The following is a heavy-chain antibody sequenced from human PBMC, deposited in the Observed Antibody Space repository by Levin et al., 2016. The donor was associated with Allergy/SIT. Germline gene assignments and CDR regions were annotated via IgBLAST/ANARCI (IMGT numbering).Heavy chain of an antibody. J-gene: IGHJ6*02. D-gene: IGHD6-13*01. CDR3: ARLGVIAAAGTKSGMYYGMDV. CDR2: IYPGDSDT. V-gene: IGHV5-51*01. Sequence: VRQMPGKGLEWMGIIYPGDSDTRYSPSFQGQVTISADKSISTAYLQWSSLKASDTAMYYCARLGVIAAAGTKSGMYYGMDVWGQGTTVTVSS.